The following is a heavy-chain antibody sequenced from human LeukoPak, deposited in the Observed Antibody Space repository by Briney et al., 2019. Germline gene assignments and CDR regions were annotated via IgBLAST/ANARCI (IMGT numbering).Heavy chain of an antibody. CDR2: ICCSGGST. V-gene: IGHV3-23*01. CDR1: GFPFSSYA. J-gene: IGHJ4*02. CDR3: ARRGGDSTGHQGDFDY. Sequence: PGGSLRLSCAASGFPFSSYAMRGARPATGEGVVGVSAICCSGGSTYYADSVKGRFTISRDNSKNTLYLQMDSLRAEGTAVYYCARRGGDSTGHQGDFDYWGQGTLVTVSS. D-gene: IGHD3-22*01.